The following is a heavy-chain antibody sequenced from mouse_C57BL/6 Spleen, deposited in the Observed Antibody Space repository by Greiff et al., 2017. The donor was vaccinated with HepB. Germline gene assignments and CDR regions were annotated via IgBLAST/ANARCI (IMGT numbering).Heavy chain of an antibody. D-gene: IGHD1-1*01. CDR2: IGPGSGST. Sequence: QVQLQQSGAELVKPGASVKISCKASGYTFTDYYINWVKQRPGQGLEWIGKIGPGSGSTYYNEKFKGKATLTADKSSSTAYMQLSSLTSEDSAVYFCARRGYYYGSSSPSMDYWGQGTSVTVSS. CDR3: ARRGYYYGSSSPSMDY. V-gene: IGHV1-77*01. J-gene: IGHJ4*01. CDR1: GYTFTDYY.